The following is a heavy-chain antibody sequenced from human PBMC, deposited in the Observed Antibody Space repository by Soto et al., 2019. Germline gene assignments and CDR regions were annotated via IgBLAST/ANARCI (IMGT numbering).Heavy chain of an antibody. CDR2: ISSSSSYI. CDR3: ARDREIQLLLHHAFDI. CDR1: GFTFSSYS. Sequence: EVQLVESGGGLVKPGGSLRLSCAASGFTFSSYSMNWVRQAPGKGLEWVSSISSSSSYIYYADSVKGRFTISRDNAKNSLYLQMNSLRAEDTAVYYCARDREIQLLLHHAFDIWGQGTMVTVSS. D-gene: IGHD5-18*01. V-gene: IGHV3-21*01. J-gene: IGHJ3*02.